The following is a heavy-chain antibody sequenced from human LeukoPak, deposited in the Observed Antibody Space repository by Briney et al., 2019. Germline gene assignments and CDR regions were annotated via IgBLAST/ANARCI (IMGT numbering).Heavy chain of an antibody. CDR1: GCSISSYY. CDR2: IYTSGST. J-gene: IGHJ5*02. V-gene: IGHV4-4*07. Sequence: SETLSRTGTVSGCSISSYYWSWIRQPAGKGLEWIRRIYTSGSTNYNPSLKRRVTMSVDTSKNQFSLKLSSVTAADTAVYYCAAVSMNCSSTSGRKENWFDPWGQGTLVTVSS. D-gene: IGHD2-2*01. CDR3: AAVSMNCSSTSGRKENWFDP.